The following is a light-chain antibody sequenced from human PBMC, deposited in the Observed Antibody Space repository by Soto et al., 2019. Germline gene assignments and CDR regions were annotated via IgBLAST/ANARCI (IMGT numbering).Light chain of an antibody. CDR2: AAS. CDR1: QSISSW. CDR3: QQTYSTPPT. J-gene: IGKJ1*01. V-gene: IGKV1-39*01. Sequence: DIQMTQSPSTLSASVGDRVTITCRASQSISSWLAWYQQKPGLAPKLLIYAASSLQSGVPSRFSGSGSGTDFTLTISSLQPEDFATYYCQQTYSTPPTFGQGTKV.